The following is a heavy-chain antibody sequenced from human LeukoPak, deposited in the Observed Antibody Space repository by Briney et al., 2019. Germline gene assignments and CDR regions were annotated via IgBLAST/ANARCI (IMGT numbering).Heavy chain of an antibody. V-gene: IGHV4-59*01. Sequence: PSETLSLTCTVSGGSISSYYWSWIRQPPGKGLEWIGYIYYSGSTNYYPSLKSRVTISVDTSKNQFSLKLSSVTAADTAVYYCARDPTMIGLGDAFDIWGQGTMVTVSS. CDR3: ARDPTMIGLGDAFDI. CDR2: IYYSGST. CDR1: GGSISSYY. J-gene: IGHJ3*02. D-gene: IGHD3-22*01.